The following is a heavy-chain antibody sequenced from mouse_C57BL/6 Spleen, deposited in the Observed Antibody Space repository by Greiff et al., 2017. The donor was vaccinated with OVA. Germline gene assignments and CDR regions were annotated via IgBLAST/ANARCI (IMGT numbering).Heavy chain of an antibody. J-gene: IGHJ3*01. Sequence: EVKLLESGGGLVQPKGSLKLSCAASGFSFNTYAMNWVRQAPGKGLEWVARIRSKSNNYATYYADSVKDRFTISRDDSESMLYLQMNNLKTEDTAMYYCVRQGYGILFAYWGQGTLVTVSA. CDR1: GFSFNTYA. CDR3: VRQGYGILFAY. V-gene: IGHV10-1*01. D-gene: IGHD2-10*02. CDR2: IRSKSNNYAT.